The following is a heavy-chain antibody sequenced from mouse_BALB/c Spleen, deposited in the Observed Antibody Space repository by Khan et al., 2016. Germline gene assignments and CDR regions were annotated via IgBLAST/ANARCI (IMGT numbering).Heavy chain of an antibody. CDR2: INPDSSTI. Sequence: EVKLLESGGGLVQPGGSLKLSCAASGFDFSRYWMSWVRQAPGKGLEWIGEINPDSSTINYTPSLKDKFIISRDNAKNTLYLQISKVKSEDTALYYCARLHYYGRFAYWGQGTLVTVSA. D-gene: IGHD1-2*01. V-gene: IGHV4-1*02. J-gene: IGHJ3*01. CDR3: ARLHYYGRFAY. CDR1: GFDFSRYW.